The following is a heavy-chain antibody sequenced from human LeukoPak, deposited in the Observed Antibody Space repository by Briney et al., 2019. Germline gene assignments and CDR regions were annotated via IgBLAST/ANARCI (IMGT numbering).Heavy chain of an antibody. J-gene: IGHJ6*02. Sequence: GGSLRLSCAASGFTFSSYWMSWVRQAPGKGLEWVANIKQDGSGKYYVDSVKGRFTISRDNAKNSLYLQMNSLRAEDTAVYYCARDGSARGYCSGGSCYSGLNYYGMDVWGQGTTVTVSS. CDR1: GFTFSSYW. CDR2: IKQDGSGK. CDR3: ARDGSARGYCSGGSCYSGLNYYGMDV. V-gene: IGHV3-7*01. D-gene: IGHD2-15*01.